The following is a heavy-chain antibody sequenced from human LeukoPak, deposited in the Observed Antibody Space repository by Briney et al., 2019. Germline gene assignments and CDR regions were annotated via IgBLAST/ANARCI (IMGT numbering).Heavy chain of an antibody. CDR3: ASTSPKYYYESSGYSSLFDN. CDR2: INHSGST. Sequence: PSETLSLTCAVYGGSLSGYYGSWIRQPPGKGLEWIGEINHSGSTNYNPSLKSRVTISVDTSKNQFSLKLSSVTAADTALYYCASTSPKYYYESSGYSSLFDNWGQGTLVTVSS. CDR1: GGSLSGYY. V-gene: IGHV4-34*01. J-gene: IGHJ4*02. D-gene: IGHD3-22*01.